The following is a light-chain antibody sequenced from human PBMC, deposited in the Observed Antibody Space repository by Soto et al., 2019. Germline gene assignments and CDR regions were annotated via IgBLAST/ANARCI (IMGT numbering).Light chain of an antibody. CDR3: QQYNNWPRT. V-gene: IGKV3-15*01. CDR1: QSVSSS. CDR2: GSS. J-gene: IGKJ1*01. Sequence: EIVMTQSQATLSVSPGERATLSCRSSQSVSSSLGWYQQKPGQAPRLLLYGSSTRATAIPARFSGSGSGTEFTLTISIQQSEDFAVYYCQQYNNWPRTFGQGTKVEIK.